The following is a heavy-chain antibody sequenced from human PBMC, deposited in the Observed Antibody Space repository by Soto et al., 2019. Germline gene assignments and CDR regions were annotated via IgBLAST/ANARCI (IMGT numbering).Heavy chain of an antibody. CDR2: IYYSGST. CDR1: GGSISSGGYY. J-gene: IGHJ4*02. D-gene: IGHD3-10*01. Sequence: QVQLQESGPGLVKPSQTLSLTCTVSGGSISSGGYYWSWIRQHPGKGLEWIGYIYYSGSTYYNPSLXXRXTXXVDTSKHPFSLELSSVTAADTAVYYCARAGGDFDYWGQGTLVTVSS. V-gene: IGHV4-31*03. CDR3: ARAGGDFDY.